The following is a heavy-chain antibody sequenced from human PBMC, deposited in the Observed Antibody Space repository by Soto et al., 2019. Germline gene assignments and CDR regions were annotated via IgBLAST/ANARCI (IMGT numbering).Heavy chain of an antibody. V-gene: IGHV1-18*01. D-gene: IGHD6-6*01. J-gene: IGHJ4*02. CDR3: ARDGRIAARGYFDY. Sequence: ASVKVSCKASGYTFTSYCISWVRQAPGQGLEWMGWISAYNGNTNYAQKLQGRVTMTTDTSTSTAYMELRSLRSDDTAVYYCARDGRIAARGYFDYWGQGTLVTVSS. CDR1: GYTFTSYC. CDR2: ISAYNGNT.